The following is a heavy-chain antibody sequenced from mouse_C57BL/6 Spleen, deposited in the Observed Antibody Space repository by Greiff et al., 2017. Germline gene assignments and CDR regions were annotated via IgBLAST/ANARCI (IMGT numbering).Heavy chain of an antibody. J-gene: IGHJ2*01. CDR2: IYPSDSYT. D-gene: IGHD1-1*01. Sequence: QVQLQQPGAELVMPGASVKLSCKASGYTFTSYWMPWVKQRPGQGLEWIGEIYPSDSYTNYNQKFKGKSTLTVDKSSSTAYMQLSSLTSEDSAVYYCAGVVVAYFDYWGQGTTLKVSS. V-gene: IGHV1-69*01. CDR1: GYTFTSYW. CDR3: AGVVVAYFDY.